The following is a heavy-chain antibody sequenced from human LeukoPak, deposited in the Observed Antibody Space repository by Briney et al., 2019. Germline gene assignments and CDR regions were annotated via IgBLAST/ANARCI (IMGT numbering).Heavy chain of an antibody. Sequence: RAGGSLRLSCAASGFTFDDYAMHWVRQAPGKGLEWVSGISWNSGSIGYADSVKGRFTISRDNAKNSLYLQMSSLRVEDTAFYYCAKDIGRWRVIVPATDYWGQGTLVTVSS. J-gene: IGHJ4*02. CDR1: GFTFDDYA. D-gene: IGHD2-15*01. V-gene: IGHV3-9*01. CDR2: ISWNSGSI. CDR3: AKDIGRWRVIVPATDY.